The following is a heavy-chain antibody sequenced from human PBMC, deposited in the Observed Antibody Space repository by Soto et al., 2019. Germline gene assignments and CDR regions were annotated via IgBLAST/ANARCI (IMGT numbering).Heavy chain of an antibody. J-gene: IGHJ4*02. Sequence: QVQLQESGPGLVNPSQTLSLTCTLSGSSISSGGYYWSWIRQHPAQGLEWVGYIYYSGSTYYNPSLKCRVTLSVDPSKNQFTMKLSSVSAAATAVYYCARGRYCSGGSCYLGPLGYWGKGTLVTVSS. CDR3: ARGRYCSGGSCYLGPLGY. CDR2: IYYSGST. D-gene: IGHD2-15*01. CDR1: GSSISSGGYY. V-gene: IGHV4-31*03.